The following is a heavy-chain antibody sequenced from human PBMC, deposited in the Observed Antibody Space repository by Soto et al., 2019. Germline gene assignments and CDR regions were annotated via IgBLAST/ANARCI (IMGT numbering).Heavy chain of an antibody. CDR2: IRYGGSNK. V-gene: IGHV3-33*08. CDR3: ARGSGDILTGYYFDY. Sequence: GGSLRLSCAASGVTFITFGMNWVRQAPGKGLEWVAVIRYGGSNKYYADSVKGRFTISRDNSKNTLYLQMNSLRAEDTAVYYCARGSGDILTGYYFDYWGQGTLVTVSS. CDR1: GVTFITFG. J-gene: IGHJ4*02. D-gene: IGHD3-9*01.